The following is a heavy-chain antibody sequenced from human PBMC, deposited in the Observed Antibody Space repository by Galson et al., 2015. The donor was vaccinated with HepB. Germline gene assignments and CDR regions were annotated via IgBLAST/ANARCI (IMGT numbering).Heavy chain of an antibody. J-gene: IGHJ4*02. CDR2: ISGSGGST. V-gene: IGHV3-23*01. D-gene: IGHD2-15*01. CDR1: GFTFSSYA. CDR3: AKWGYCSGGSCYSQPFDY. Sequence: SLRLSCAASGFTFSSYAMSWVRQAPGKGLEWVSAISGSGGSTYYADSVKGRFTISRDNSKNTLYLQMNSLRAEDTAVYYCAKWGYCSGGSCYSQPFDYWGQGTLVTVSS.